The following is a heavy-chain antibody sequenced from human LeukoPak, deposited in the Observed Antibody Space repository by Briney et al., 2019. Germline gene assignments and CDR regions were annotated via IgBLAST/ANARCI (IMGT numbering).Heavy chain of an antibody. Sequence: SETLSLTCTVSGGSISSYYWSWIRQPPGKGLEWIGYIYYSGSTNYNPSLKSRVTITVDTSKNQFSLKLSSVTAADTVVYYGARVLLGGSYLSPYYNYGMDVWGQGTTVTVSS. V-gene: IGHV4-59*01. CDR2: IYYSGST. CDR3: ARVLLGGSYLSPYYNYGMDV. J-gene: IGHJ6*02. D-gene: IGHD1-26*01. CDR1: GGSISSYY.